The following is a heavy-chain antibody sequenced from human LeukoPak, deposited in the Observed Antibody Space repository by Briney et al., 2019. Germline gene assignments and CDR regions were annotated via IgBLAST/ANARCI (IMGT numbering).Heavy chain of an antibody. CDR1: GGSISSYY. CDR2: IYYSGST. V-gene: IGHV4-59*08. Sequence: PSETLSLTCTVSGGSISSYYWSWIRQPPGKGLEWIGYIYYSGSTNYNPSLKSRVAISVDTSKNQFSLKLSSVTAADTAVYYCARRQTSQQPPQWGQGTMVTVSS. J-gene: IGHJ3*01. D-gene: IGHD6-13*01. CDR3: ARRQTSQQPPQ.